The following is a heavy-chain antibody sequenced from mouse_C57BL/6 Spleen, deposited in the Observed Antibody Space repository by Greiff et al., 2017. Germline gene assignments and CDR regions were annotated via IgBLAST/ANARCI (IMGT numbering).Heavy chain of an antibody. CDR1: GYTFTSYW. J-gene: IGHJ4*01. CDR2: IYPSDSET. Sequence: QVHVKQPGAELVRPGSSVKLSCKASGYTFTSYWMDWVKQRPGQGLEWIGNIYPSDSETHYNQKFKDKATLTVDKSSSTAYMQLSSLTSEDSEVYYCARMPYYGSSYYYAMDYWGQGTSVTVSS. V-gene: IGHV1-61*01. CDR3: ARMPYYGSSYYYAMDY. D-gene: IGHD1-1*01.